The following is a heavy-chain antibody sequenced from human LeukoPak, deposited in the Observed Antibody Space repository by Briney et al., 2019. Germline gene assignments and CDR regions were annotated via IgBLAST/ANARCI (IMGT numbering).Heavy chain of an antibody. Sequence: SETLSLTCTVSGGSISSSSYYWGWIRQPPGKGLEWIGSIYYSGSTYHNPSLKSRVTISVDTSKNQFSLKLSSVTAADTAVYYCARGRSIAARGPFDYWGQGTLVTVSS. CDR3: ARGRSIAARGPFDY. J-gene: IGHJ4*02. D-gene: IGHD6-6*01. CDR2: IYYSGST. CDR1: GGSISSSSYY. V-gene: IGHV4-39*07.